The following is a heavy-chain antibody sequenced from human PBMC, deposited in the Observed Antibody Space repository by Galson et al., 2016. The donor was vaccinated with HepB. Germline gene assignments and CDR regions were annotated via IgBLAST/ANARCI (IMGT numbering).Heavy chain of an antibody. Sequence: SLRLSCAASGFRFENYAMHWVRQAPGKGLEWVSGISWNSGTIVYADSVEGRFTISRDNAKNSLYLQMSSLRAEDTALYYCAKTGGIAARPGNWYFDLWGRGTPVTVSS. V-gene: IGHV3-9*01. CDR3: AKTGGIAARPGNWYFDL. CDR2: ISWNSGTI. CDR1: GFRFENYA. D-gene: IGHD6-6*01. J-gene: IGHJ2*01.